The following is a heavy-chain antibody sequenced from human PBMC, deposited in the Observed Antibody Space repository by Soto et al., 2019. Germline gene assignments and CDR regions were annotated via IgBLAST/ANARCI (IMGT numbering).Heavy chain of an antibody. Sequence: GGSLRLSCAASGFTFSSDSMNWVRQAPWKGLEWVSSISSSSTYIYYADSVKGRFTISRDNAESSLYLQMSSLRAEDTAVYYCARGTWSDTLNYWGQGTLVTVSS. V-gene: IGHV3-21*01. CDR2: ISSSSTYI. J-gene: IGHJ4*02. CDR3: ARGTWSDTLNY. CDR1: GFTFSSDS. D-gene: IGHD3-3*01.